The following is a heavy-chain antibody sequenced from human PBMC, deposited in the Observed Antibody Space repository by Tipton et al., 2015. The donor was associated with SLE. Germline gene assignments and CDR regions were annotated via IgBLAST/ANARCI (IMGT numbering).Heavy chain of an antibody. V-gene: IGHV4-59*11. CDR1: GGSISSHY. CDR2: IYYSGST. D-gene: IGHD3-22*01. Sequence: TLSLTCTVSGGSISSHYWSWIRQPPGKGLEWIWYIYYSGSTNYTPSLKSRVTISVDTSKNQFSLKLSSVTAADTAVYYCARDLALYDRSRYFDYWGQGTLVTVSS. CDR3: ARDLALYDRSRYFDY. J-gene: IGHJ4*02.